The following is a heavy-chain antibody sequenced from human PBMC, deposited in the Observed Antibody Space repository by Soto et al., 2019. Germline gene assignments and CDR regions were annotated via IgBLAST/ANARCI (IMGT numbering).Heavy chain of an antibody. CDR2: NYYSGNT. CDR1: GGSISSGGYY. J-gene: IGHJ4*02. Sequence: QLQLQESGPGLVKPSQTLSLTCTVSGGSISSGGYYWSWIRQHPGKGLEWIGYNYYSGNTYYNPSLKRRVYVSVDPSKNQFSMNLNSVTAADTAVYYCARYYYCSGSSLSAFNYWGQGTLGTVSS. CDR3: ARYYYCSGSSLSAFNY. V-gene: IGHV4-31*03. D-gene: IGHD3-10*01.